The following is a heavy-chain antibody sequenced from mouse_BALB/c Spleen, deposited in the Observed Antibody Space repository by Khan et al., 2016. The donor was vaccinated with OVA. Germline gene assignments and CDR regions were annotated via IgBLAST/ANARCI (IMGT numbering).Heavy chain of an antibody. J-gene: IGHJ2*01. D-gene: IGHD2-14*01. CDR2: IYPGNGYT. V-gene: IGHV1S134*01. CDR1: GSTFTSYG. CDR3: TTAYYRYYFDC. Sequence: EVQLQESGVELGRPGSSVKLSCKTSGSTFTSYGIKWVKQRPGQGLEWIGYIYPGNGYTEYTERFQGKAILTSDTSSSTAYLQLRSLTSEDSAIYFCTTAYYRYYFDCWGQGTTLTVSS.